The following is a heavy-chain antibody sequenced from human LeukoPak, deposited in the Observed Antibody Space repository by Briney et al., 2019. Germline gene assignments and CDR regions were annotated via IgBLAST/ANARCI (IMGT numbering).Heavy chain of an antibody. D-gene: IGHD3-3*01. CDR3: ARVQITIFGVVTNWFDP. J-gene: IGHJ5*02. CDR2: IYHSGST. Sequence: SETLSLTCAVYGGSFSGYYWGWIRQPPGKGLEWIGSIYHSGSTYYNPSLKSRVTISVDTSKNQFSLKLSSVTAADTAVYYCARVQITIFGVVTNWFDPWGQGTLVTVSS. CDR1: GGSFSGYY. V-gene: IGHV4-38-2*01.